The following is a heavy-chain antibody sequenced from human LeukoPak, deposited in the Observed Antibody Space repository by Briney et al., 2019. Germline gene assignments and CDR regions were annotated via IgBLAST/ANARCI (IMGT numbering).Heavy chain of an antibody. CDR3: ARHRPYYYGSGSYNDY. V-gene: IGHV5-51*01. D-gene: IGHD3-10*01. J-gene: IGHJ4*02. CDR1: GYSFTSYW. CDR2: IYPGDSVT. Sequence: GESLKISCQGSGYSFTSYWIGWVRQMPGKGLEWMGIIYPGDSVTRYSPSFQGQVTISADKSISTAYLQWSSLKASDTAMYYCARHRPYYYGSGSYNDYWGQGTLVTVSS.